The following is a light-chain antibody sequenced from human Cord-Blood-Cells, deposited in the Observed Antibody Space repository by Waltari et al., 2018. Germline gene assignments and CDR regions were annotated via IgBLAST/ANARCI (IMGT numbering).Light chain of an antibody. CDR1: SSDVGSYHL. CDR3: CSYAGSSTWV. Sequence: QSALTQPASVSGSPGQSITISCTGTSSDVGSYHLVSWYQQHPGKAPKLMIYEGSKRPSGVSNHFSGSKSGNTASLTISGLRAEDEADYYCCSYAGSSTWVFGGGTKLTVL. J-gene: IGLJ3*02. V-gene: IGLV2-23*01. CDR2: EGS.